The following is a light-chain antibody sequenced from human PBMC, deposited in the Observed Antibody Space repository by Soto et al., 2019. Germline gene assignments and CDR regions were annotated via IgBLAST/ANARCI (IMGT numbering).Light chain of an antibody. CDR3: HQSYGYPYT. V-gene: IGKV1-8*01. CDR2: ATS. J-gene: IGKJ2*01. Sequence: AILMTQSPSSFSASTGDKVTITCRASQPISSYLAWYQQKPGRAPKVLIYATSTLQSGVPSRFSGSGSGTDFTLTINNLQSEDFASYYCHQSYGYPYTFGQGTKLEI. CDR1: QPISSY.